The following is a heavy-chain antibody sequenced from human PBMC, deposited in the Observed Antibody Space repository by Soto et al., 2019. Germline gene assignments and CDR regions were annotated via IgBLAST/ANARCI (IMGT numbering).Heavy chain of an antibody. V-gene: IGHV1-69*04. CDR2: IIPILGIA. CDR3: ARDPPGTAGWFDP. J-gene: IGHJ5*02. D-gene: IGHD1-1*01. Sequence: GASVKVSCKASGGTFSSYTISWVRQAPGQGLEWMGRIIPILGIANYAQKFQGRVTITADKSTSTAYMELSSLRSEDTAVYYCARDPPGTAGWFDPWGQGTLVTVSS. CDR1: GGTFSSYT.